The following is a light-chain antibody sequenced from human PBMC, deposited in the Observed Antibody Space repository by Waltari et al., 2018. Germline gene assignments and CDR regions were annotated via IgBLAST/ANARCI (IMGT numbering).Light chain of an antibody. V-gene: IGKV3-15*01. J-gene: IGKJ3*01. Sequence: EIVMTQSPATLSVSPGERATLSCRASQCVDNHFTWYQHRPGQAPRLPIYGASSRAAGVPARFSGSGSGTEFTLSIDSLQSEDFALYFCQQYNSWPFTFGPGTQVDIK. CDR1: QCVDNH. CDR3: QQYNSWPFT. CDR2: GAS.